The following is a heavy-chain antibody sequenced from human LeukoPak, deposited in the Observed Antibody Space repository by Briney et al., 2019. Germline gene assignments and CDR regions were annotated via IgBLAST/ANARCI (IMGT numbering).Heavy chain of an antibody. Sequence: ASVTVSYKASGYTFTVYYMHWVRQAPGQGREWMGWINPNSCGTYYAQKFQGRVTMTRDTSISTAYMELGRLGSDDTAVYYCARDYYDSSAYYYLDYWGQGTLVTVSS. CDR1: GYTFTVYY. V-gene: IGHV1-2*02. D-gene: IGHD3-22*01. CDR2: INPNSCGT. J-gene: IGHJ4*02. CDR3: ARDYYDSSAYYYLDY.